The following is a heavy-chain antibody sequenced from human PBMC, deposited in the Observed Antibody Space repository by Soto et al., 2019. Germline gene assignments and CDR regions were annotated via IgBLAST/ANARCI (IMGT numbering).Heavy chain of an antibody. Sequence: GGSLRLSCAASGFTFSDYYMSWIRQAPGKGLEWVSYISSSSSYTNYADSVKGRFTISRDNAKNSLYLQMNSLRAEDTAVYYCARGGYGSGNLDAYYDKAVSGRGSTVTVSS. D-gene: IGHD3-10*01. CDR3: ARGGYGSGNLDAYYDKAV. CDR1: GFTFSDYY. CDR2: ISSSSSYT. V-gene: IGHV3-11*06. J-gene: IGHJ6*01.